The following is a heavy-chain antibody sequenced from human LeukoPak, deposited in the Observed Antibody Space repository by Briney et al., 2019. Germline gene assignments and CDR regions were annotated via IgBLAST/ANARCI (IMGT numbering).Heavy chain of an antibody. CDR1: GFTFSNFA. Sequence: GGSLRLSCAASGFTFSNFAMSWVRQAPGQGLEWVSTISGSGGSTYYADSVKGRFTISRDNSKNTVFLQVSSLRVEHTAVYYCAKGATAMAYYYMDVWGKGTTVTVSS. CDR2: ISGSGGST. J-gene: IGHJ6*03. CDR3: AKGATAMAYYYMDV. V-gene: IGHV3-23*01. D-gene: IGHD5-18*01.